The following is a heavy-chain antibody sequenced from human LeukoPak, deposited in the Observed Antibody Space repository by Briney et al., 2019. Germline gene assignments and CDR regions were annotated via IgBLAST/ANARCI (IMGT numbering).Heavy chain of an antibody. Sequence: PGGSLRLPCAASGFTFSSYWMSWVRQAPEKGLEWVANIKEDGTERYYVDSVKGRFTISRDNAKNSLYLQMNSLRVEDTAVYYCARWIAAAGTNYWGQGTLVTVSS. J-gene: IGHJ4*02. CDR3: ARWIAAAGTNY. D-gene: IGHD6-13*01. V-gene: IGHV3-7*01. CDR2: IKEDGTER. CDR1: GFTFSSYW.